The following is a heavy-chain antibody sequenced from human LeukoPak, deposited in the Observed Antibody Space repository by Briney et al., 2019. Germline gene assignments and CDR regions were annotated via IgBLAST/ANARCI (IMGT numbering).Heavy chain of an antibody. CDR1: GFTFSSDA. CDR2: ISGSGGST. V-gene: IGHV3-23*01. CDR3: AKDGAWLRFDD. Sequence: GGSLRLSCAASGFTFSSDAMSWVRQAPGKGLEWVSAISGSGGSTYYADSVKGRFTISRDDSKNTLYLQMKNLRAEDTAVYYCAKDGAWLRFDDWGQGILVTVSS. D-gene: IGHD5-12*01. J-gene: IGHJ4*02.